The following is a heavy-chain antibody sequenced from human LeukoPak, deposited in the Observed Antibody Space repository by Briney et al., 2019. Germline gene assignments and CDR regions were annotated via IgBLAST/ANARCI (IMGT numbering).Heavy chain of an antibody. Sequence: PSETLSLTCAVYGGSFSGYYWSWIRQPPGKGLEWIGEINHSGSTNYNPSLKSRVTISVDTSKNQFSLKLSSVTAADTAVYYCARDNIRYYDSSGYAGGFDCWGQGTLVTVSS. CDR2: INHSGST. J-gene: IGHJ4*02. CDR1: GGSFSGYY. D-gene: IGHD3-22*01. V-gene: IGHV4-34*01. CDR3: ARDNIRYYDSSGYAGGFDC.